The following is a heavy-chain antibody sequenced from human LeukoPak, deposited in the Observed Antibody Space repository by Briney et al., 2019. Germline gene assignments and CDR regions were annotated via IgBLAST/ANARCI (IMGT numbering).Heavy chain of an antibody. D-gene: IGHD3-3*01. Sequence: ASVKVSCKASGYTFTSYYMHWVRQAPGQGLEWMGIINPSGGSTSYAQKFQGRATMTRDTSTSTVYMELSSLRSEDTAVYYCARARRFGVVINYFDYWGQGTLVTVSS. J-gene: IGHJ4*02. V-gene: IGHV1-46*01. CDR2: INPSGGST. CDR1: GYTFTSYY. CDR3: ARARRFGVVINYFDY.